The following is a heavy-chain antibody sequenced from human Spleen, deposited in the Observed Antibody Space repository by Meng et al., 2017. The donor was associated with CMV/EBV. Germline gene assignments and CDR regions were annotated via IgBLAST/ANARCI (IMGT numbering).Heavy chain of an antibody. J-gene: IGHJ5*02. Sequence: ASVKVSCKTSGYTFTDYYLHWVRQAPGQGLEWMGWINPNSGGTKYTKKFQGRVSMTTDTSVSTAYMELTRLTSDDAAVYYCARTTGFSHSPNWFDPWGQGTLVTVSS. D-gene: IGHD1-1*01. CDR3: ARTTGFSHSPNWFDP. CDR2: INPNSGGT. V-gene: IGHV1-2*02. CDR1: GYTFTDYY.